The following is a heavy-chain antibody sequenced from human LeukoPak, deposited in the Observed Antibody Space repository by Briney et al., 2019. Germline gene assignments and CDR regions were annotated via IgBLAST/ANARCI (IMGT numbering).Heavy chain of an antibody. D-gene: IGHD5-18*01. CDR3: ARAYSYGSPYLDY. CDR1: GGSISSYY. Sequence: PSETLSLTCTVSGGSISSYYWSWIRQPPGKGLEWIVYIYYSGSTNYNPSLKSRVTISVDTSKNQFSLKLSSVTAADTAVYYCARAYSYGSPYLDYWGQGTLVTVSS. J-gene: IGHJ4*02. CDR2: IYYSGST. V-gene: IGHV4-59*01.